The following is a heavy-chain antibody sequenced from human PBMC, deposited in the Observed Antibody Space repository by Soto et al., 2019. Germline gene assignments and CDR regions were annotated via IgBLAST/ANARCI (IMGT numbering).Heavy chain of an antibody. Sequence: ASVKVSCKASGYTFTGYYMHWVRQAPGQGLEWMGWINPNSGGTNYAQRFQGWVTMTRDTSISTAYMELSRLRSDDTAVYYCARDLAELRFLEWPLYYFDYWGQGTLVTVSS. J-gene: IGHJ4*02. V-gene: IGHV1-2*04. CDR3: ARDLAELRFLEWPLYYFDY. CDR2: INPNSGGT. CDR1: GYTFTGYY. D-gene: IGHD3-3*01.